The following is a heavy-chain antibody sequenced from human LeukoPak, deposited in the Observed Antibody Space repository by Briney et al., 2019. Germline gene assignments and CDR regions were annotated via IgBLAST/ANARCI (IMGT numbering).Heavy chain of an antibody. CDR3: ARMGDYHLVSFFDY. Sequence: ASVKVSCKSSGYTFTSYGFSWVRQAPGQGLEWMGWISAYDGNIKYAQKFQGRVTMTTDTSTSTVYTELRSLRSDDTAVYYCARMGDYHLVSFFDYWGQGTLVTVSS. D-gene: IGHD4/OR15-4a*01. CDR2: ISAYDGNI. CDR1: GYTFTSYG. J-gene: IGHJ4*02. V-gene: IGHV1-18*01.